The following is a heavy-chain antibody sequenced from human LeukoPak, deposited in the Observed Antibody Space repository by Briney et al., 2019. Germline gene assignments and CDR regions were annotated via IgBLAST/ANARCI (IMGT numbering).Heavy chain of an antibody. CDR3: AKDLVIATAGNSNDY. CDR1: GFTFTSYG. CDR2: ISYDGSKK. J-gene: IGHJ4*02. V-gene: IGHV3-30*19. Sequence: GGSLRLSCAASGFTFTSYGMHWVRQAPGKGLEWVAVISYDGSKKNHADSVKGRFTISRDNSKNTLYLQMNSLRAEDTAVFYCAKDLVIATAGNSNDYWGQGALVTVSS. D-gene: IGHD6-13*01.